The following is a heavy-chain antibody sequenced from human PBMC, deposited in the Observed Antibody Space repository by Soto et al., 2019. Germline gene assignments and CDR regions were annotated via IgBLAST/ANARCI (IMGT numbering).Heavy chain of an antibody. D-gene: IGHD1-20*01. CDR1: GGTFRKYV. CDR3: ARDMTITVVPYFDF. J-gene: IGHJ4*02. Sequence: QVQLVQSGAEVKKPGSSVKVSCKASGGTFRKYVVNWVRQAPGQGREWMGRIITITGAANYARKFQGRDTITADKSANTSDMELSSRRSEDTAVYYCARDMTITVVPYFDFWGQGTLVTVSS. CDR2: IITITGAA. V-gene: IGHV1-69*06.